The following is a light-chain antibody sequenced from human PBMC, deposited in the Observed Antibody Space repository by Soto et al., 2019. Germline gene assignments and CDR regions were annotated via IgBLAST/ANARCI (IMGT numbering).Light chain of an antibody. CDR3: SAYAGGSTYVL. CDR2: EGS. Sequence: QSALTQPASVSGSPGQSITISCTGTSGDIGSYNLVSWFQQHPGKAPKLMISEGSKRPSGVPNRFSCSKSGSTASLTISGLQAEEDADYYCSAYAGGSTYVLFGGGTKLTVL. V-gene: IGLV2-23*01. J-gene: IGLJ2*01. CDR1: SGDIGSYNL.